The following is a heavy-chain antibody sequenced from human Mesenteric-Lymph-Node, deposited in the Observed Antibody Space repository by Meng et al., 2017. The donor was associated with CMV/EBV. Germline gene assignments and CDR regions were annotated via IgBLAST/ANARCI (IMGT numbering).Heavy chain of an antibody. D-gene: IGHD3-22*01. CDR1: GDSISGSSYS. V-gene: IGHV3-21*01. J-gene: IGHJ4*02. CDR3: ARGRSNYYDSSGYTVGY. Sequence: ETLSLTCTVSGDSISGSSYSWGWVRQAPGKGLEWVSSISSSSSYIYYADSVKGRFTISRDNAKNSLYLQMNSLRAEDTAVYYCARGRSNYYDSSGYTVGYWGQGTLVTVSS. CDR2: ISSSSSYI.